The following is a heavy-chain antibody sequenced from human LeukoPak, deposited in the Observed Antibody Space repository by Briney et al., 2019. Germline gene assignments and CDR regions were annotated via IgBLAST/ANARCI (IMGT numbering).Heavy chain of an antibody. V-gene: IGHV3-7*01. J-gene: IGHJ4*02. Sequence: GGSLRLSCAASGFTFSSYWMSWVRQAPGKGLEWVANIKQDGSEKYYVDSVKGRFTISRDNTKNSLYLQMNSLIAEDTAVYYCARDRVLLSTSPLDYWGQGTLVTVSS. CDR3: ARDRVLLSTSPLDY. CDR1: GFTFSSYW. CDR2: IKQDGSEK. D-gene: IGHD2/OR15-2a*01.